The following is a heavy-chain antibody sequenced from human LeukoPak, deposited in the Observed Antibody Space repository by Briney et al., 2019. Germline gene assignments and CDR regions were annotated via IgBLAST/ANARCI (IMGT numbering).Heavy chain of an antibody. Sequence: GGSLSLSCAASGFTFSTFAMIWVRQPPGKGLEWVSSIFPSGGEIHYADSVRGRFTISRDNSKSTLSLQMNSLRDEDTAIYYCATYRQVLLPFESWGQGTLVTVSS. CDR2: IFPSGGEI. V-gene: IGHV3-23*01. D-gene: IGHD2-8*02. J-gene: IGHJ4*02. CDR1: GFTFSTFA. CDR3: ATYRQVLLPFES.